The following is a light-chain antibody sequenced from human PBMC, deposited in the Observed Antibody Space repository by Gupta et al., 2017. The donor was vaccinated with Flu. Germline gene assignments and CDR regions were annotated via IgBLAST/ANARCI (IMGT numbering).Light chain of an antibody. Sequence: PGTLSLSPGEGATPSCRASQSVSSDYLVWYQQRPGQAPSLLIYGASNRASGIPDRFSGSGSGTEFTLTISSLEPEDSAVYYCQQFGRSLTFGGGTKVEI. CDR1: QSVSSDY. CDR3: QQFGRSLT. V-gene: IGKV3-20*01. J-gene: IGKJ4*01. CDR2: GAS.